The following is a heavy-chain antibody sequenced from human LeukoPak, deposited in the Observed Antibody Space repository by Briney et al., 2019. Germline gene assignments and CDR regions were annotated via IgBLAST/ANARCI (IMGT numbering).Heavy chain of an antibody. CDR3: ARSLYSSSPAPGC. V-gene: IGHV4-61*05. Sequence: SETLSLTCTVSGGSISSSSYYWGWIRQPPGKGLEWIGYIYYSGSTNYNPSPKSRVTISVDTSKNQFSLKLSSVTAADTAVYYCARSLYSSSPAPGCWGQGTLVTVSS. CDR1: GGSISSSSYY. CDR2: IYYSGST. J-gene: IGHJ4*02. D-gene: IGHD6-6*01.